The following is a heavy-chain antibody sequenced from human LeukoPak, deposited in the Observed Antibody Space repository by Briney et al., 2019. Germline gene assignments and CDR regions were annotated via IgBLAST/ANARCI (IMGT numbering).Heavy chain of an antibody. CDR3: ARADGACSGGSCYGLFDY. D-gene: IGHD2-15*01. Sequence: SQTLSLTCAISGDSVSSNSAAWNWIRQSPSRGLERLGRTYYRSKWYNDYAVSVKSRITINPDTSKNQFSLQLNSVTPEDTAVYYCARADGACSGGSCYGLFDYWGQGTLVTVSS. J-gene: IGHJ4*02. CDR1: GDSVSSNSAA. V-gene: IGHV6-1*01. CDR2: TYYRSKWYN.